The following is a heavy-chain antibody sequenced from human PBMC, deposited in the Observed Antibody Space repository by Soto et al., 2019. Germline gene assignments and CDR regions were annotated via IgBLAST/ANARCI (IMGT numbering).Heavy chain of an antibody. J-gene: IGHJ6*02. D-gene: IGHD3-10*01. CDR1: GFTFDDYA. CDR2: ISWKSGSI. Sequence: PGGSRRLSCAASGFTFDDYAMHCVRQAPGKCLEWVSGISWKSGSIGYADSVKGRFTISRDNAKNSLYLQRNSLRAEDTALYYCARLGFGESDGIPRGMDVWRQGTTVTVSS. CDR3: ARLGFGESDGIPRGMDV. V-gene: IGHV3-9*01.